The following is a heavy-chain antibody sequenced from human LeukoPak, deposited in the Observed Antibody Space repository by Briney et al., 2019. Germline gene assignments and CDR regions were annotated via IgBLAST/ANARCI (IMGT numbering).Heavy chain of an antibody. V-gene: IGHV1-18*01. CDR3: AREPVNEYYYNSSGYFDY. CDR2: ISAYNGNT. D-gene: IGHD3-22*01. Sequence: ASVKVSCKASGYTFTSYGISWVRQAPGQGLEWMGWISAYNGNTNYAQKLQGRVTMTTDTSTSTAYMELRSLRSDDTAVYYCAREPVNEYYYNSSGYFDYWGQGTLVTVSS. CDR1: GYTFTSYG. J-gene: IGHJ4*02.